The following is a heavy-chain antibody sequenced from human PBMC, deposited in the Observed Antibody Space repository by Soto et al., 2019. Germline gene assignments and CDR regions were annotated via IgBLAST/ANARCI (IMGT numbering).Heavy chain of an antibody. CDR1: GYSFTSYW. Sequence: EVQLVQSGAEVKKPGESLRISCKGSGYSFTSYWISWVRQMPGKGLGWMGRIDPSDSYTNYSPSFQGHVTISADKSISTAYLQWSSLKASDTAMYYCASFLAYSGWYDYWGQGTLVTVSS. V-gene: IGHV5-10-1*03. CDR2: IDPSDSYT. CDR3: ASFLAYSGWYDY. J-gene: IGHJ4*02. D-gene: IGHD6-19*01.